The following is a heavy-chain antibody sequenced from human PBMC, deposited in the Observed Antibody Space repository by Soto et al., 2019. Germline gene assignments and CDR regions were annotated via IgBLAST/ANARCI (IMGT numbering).Heavy chain of an antibody. CDR3: ARDLDTTIAGPPRSETYGWLDP. J-gene: IGHJ5*02. D-gene: IGHD3-22*01. CDR2: IIPIIGPA. Sequence: QVQLVQSGAEVKRPGSSVKLSCKASGGTFTYYGISWVRQAPGQGLEWMGGIIPIIGPATYAQKFQGRVTITADQSTSTAYMELSSLGSEDTALYYCARDLDTTIAGPPRSETYGWLDPWGQGTLVTVSS. V-gene: IGHV1-69*01. CDR1: GGTFTYYG.